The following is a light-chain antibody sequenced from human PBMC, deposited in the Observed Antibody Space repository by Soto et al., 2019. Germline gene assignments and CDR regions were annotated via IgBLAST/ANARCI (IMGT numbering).Light chain of an antibody. CDR3: CSYAGSYTLV. J-gene: IGLJ2*01. CDR2: DVS. V-gene: IGLV2-11*01. CDR1: SSDIGGYNY. Sequence: QSVLTQPRSVSGSPGQSVTISCTGTSSDIGGYNYVSWYQHHPGKAPKLMIYDVSKRPSGAPDRFSGSKSDNTASLTISGLQAEDEAGYYCCSYAGSYTLVFGGGTKVTVL.